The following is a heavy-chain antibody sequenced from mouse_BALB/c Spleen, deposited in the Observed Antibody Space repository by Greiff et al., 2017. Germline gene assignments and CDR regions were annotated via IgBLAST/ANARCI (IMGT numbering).Heavy chain of an antibody. V-gene: IGHV1-80*01. J-gene: IGHJ1*01. CDR2: IYPGDGDT. Sequence: QVQLQQSGAELVRPGSSVKISCKASGYAFSSYWMNWVKQRPGQGLEWIGQIYPGDGDTNYNGKFKGKATLTADKSSSTAYMQLSSLTSEDSAVYFCARWEITTARGYFDVWGAGTTVTVSS. D-gene: IGHD1-2*01. CDR1: GYAFSSYW. CDR3: ARWEITTARGYFDV.